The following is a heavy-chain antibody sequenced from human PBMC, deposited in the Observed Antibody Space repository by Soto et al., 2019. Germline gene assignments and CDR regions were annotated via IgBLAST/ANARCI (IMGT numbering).Heavy chain of an antibody. Sequence: TFSSYDMNWVRQAPGKGLEWVSYISSNSYTIYYTDSVKGRFTISRDNAKNSLYLQMNSLRDEDTAVYYGARESVVVAAKVDYGMDVWGQGTTVTVAS. CDR1: TFSSYD. CDR3: ARESVVVAAKVDYGMDV. D-gene: IGHD2-15*01. V-gene: IGHV3-48*02. J-gene: IGHJ6*02. CDR2: ISSNSYTI.